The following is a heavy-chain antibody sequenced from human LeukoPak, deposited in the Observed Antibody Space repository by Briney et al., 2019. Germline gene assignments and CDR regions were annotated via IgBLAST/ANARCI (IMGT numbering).Heavy chain of an antibody. V-gene: IGHV3-23*01. CDR2: ISGSGGST. Sequence: GGSLRLSCAASGFTFSSYAMSWVRQAPGKGLEWVSAISGSGGSTYYADSVKGRFTISRDNSKNTLYLQMNGLRAEDTAVYYCAKDPRGATDFDYWGQGTLVTVSS. J-gene: IGHJ4*02. CDR1: GFTFSSYA. D-gene: IGHD2-15*01. CDR3: AKDPRGATDFDY.